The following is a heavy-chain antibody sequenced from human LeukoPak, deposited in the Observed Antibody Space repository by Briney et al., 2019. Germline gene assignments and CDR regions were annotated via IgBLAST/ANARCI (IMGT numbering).Heavy chain of an antibody. J-gene: IGHJ4*02. D-gene: IGHD3-10*01. CDR1: GGSISSGGYY. CDR2: IYYSGST. V-gene: IGHV4-31*03. Sequence: SETLSLTCTVSGGSISSGGYYWSWIRQHPGKGLEWIGYIYYSGSTYYNPSLKSRVTISVDTSKNQFSLKLSSVTAADTAVYYCARYPILWFGVNGWGQGTLVTVSS. CDR3: ARYPILWFGVNG.